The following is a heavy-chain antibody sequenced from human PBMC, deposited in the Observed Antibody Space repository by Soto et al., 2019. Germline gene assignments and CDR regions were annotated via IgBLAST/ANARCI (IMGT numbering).Heavy chain of an antibody. CDR1: GYTFTSYG. Sequence: ASVKVSCKASGYTFTSYGISWVRQAPGQGLEWMGWISAYNGNTNYAQKLQGRVTMTTDTSTSTAYMELRSLRSDDTAVYYCASTNYNPSLKSRXTISVDTSKNQFSLKLSSVTAADTAVYYCASARKGYYYDSSGYFPLYSGYYGMDVWGQGTTVTVSS. CDR3: ASTNYNPSLKSRXTISVDTSKNQFSLKLSSVTAADTAVYYCASARKGYYYDSSGYFPLYSGYYGMDV. D-gene: IGHD3-10*01. J-gene: IGHJ6*02. V-gene: IGHV1-18*01. CDR2: ISAYNGNT.